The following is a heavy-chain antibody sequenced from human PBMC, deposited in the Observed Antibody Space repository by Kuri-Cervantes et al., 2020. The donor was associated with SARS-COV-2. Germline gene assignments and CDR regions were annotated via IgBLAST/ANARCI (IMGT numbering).Heavy chain of an antibody. Sequence: GGSLRLSCKASGGTFSSYAISWVRQAPGQGLEWMGGIIPIFGTANYAQKFQGRVTITADKSTSTAYMELSSLRSEDTAVYYCASSPESGPYYYYYGMDVWGQGTTVTDSS. D-gene: IGHD6-25*01. J-gene: IGHJ6*02. CDR1: GGTFSSYA. CDR3: ASSPESGPYYYYYGMDV. V-gene: IGHV1-69*06. CDR2: IIPIFGTA.